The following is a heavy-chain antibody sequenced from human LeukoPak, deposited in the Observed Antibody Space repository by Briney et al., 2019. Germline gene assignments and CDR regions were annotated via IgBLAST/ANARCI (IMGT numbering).Heavy chain of an antibody. D-gene: IGHD3-10*01. J-gene: IGHJ4*02. V-gene: IGHV1-2*06. CDR1: GYTFTGYY. CDR3: ARDQYYGSGSFDY. Sequence: ASVKVSCKASGYTFTGYYMHWVRQAPGQGLEWMGRINPNSGGTNYAQKFQGRVTMNRDTSISTAYMELSRLRSDDTAVYYCARDQYYGSGSFDYWGQGTLVTVSS. CDR2: INPNSGGT.